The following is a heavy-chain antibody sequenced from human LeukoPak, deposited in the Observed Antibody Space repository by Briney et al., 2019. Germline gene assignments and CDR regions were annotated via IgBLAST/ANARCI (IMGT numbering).Heavy chain of an antibody. V-gene: IGHV4-31*01. J-gene: IGHJ4*02. CDR2: IYYSGST. Sequence: SETLSLTCTVSGGSISSGGYYWSWVRQHPGKGLEWFGYIYYSGSTYYNPSLRSLVTISVDTSKNQFSLKLSSVTAADTAVYCCATPGRIAMVRGAAAVGFDYWGQGTLVTVSS. D-gene: IGHD3-10*01. CDR3: ATPGRIAMVRGAAAVGFDY. CDR1: GGSISSGGYY.